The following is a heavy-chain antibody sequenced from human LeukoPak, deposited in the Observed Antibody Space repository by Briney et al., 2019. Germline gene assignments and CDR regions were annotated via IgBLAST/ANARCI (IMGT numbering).Heavy chain of an antibody. CDR2: IKQDGSEK. Sequence: GGSLRLSCAASGFTFSSYWMSWVRQAPGKGLEWVANIKQDGSEKYYVDSVKGRFTISRDNAKNSLYLQMNSLRAEDTAVYYCARGPPVSSGPNPYYFDYWGQGTLVTVSS. D-gene: IGHD6-6*01. J-gene: IGHJ4*02. CDR3: ARGPPVSSGPNPYYFDY. CDR1: GFTFSSYW. V-gene: IGHV3-7*01.